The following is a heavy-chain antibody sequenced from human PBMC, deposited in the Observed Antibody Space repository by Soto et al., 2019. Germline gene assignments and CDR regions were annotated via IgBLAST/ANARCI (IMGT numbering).Heavy chain of an antibody. D-gene: IGHD3-9*01. J-gene: IGHJ5*02. CDR3: AKDGNPIPYLTSYYRLGWFDP. V-gene: IGHV3-23*01. Sequence: EVQLLESGGGLVQPGGSLRLSCAASGFTFSSYAMSWVRQAPGKGLEWVSAISGSGGSTYYAESVKGRFTISRDNSKNTLFLQMSSLRAEDTAVYYCAKDGNPIPYLTSYYRLGWFDPWGQGTLVTVSS. CDR2: ISGSGGST. CDR1: GFTFSSYA.